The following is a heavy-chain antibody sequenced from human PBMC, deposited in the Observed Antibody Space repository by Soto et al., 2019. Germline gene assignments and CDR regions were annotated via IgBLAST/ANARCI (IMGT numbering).Heavy chain of an antibody. J-gene: IGHJ4*02. CDR1: GFRFKNYA. V-gene: IGHV3-9*01. Sequence: EVQLVESGGGLVQPGGSLRLSCVASGFRFKNYAMHWVRQSPGKGLDWVSGINWNSGTIDSADSVKGRFTISRDDAENSLYLQMNNVKSEDTAVYYCTRTPGYCNAGACSNLGYCDYWGLGTLVTVSS. CDR2: INWNSGTI. CDR3: TRTPGYCNAGACSNLGYCDY. D-gene: IGHD2-15*01.